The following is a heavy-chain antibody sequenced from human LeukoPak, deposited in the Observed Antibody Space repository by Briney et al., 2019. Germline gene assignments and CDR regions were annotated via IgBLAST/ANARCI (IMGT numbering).Heavy chain of an antibody. D-gene: IGHD3-22*01. CDR3: ARGGNYYNIESNWFDS. CDR2: INPKSGGT. J-gene: IGHJ5*01. V-gene: IGHV1-2*02. Sequence: GASVKVSCKASGYTFSGYYTHWVRQAPGQGLEWMGWINPKSGGTDYAQKFQARVAVTRDTSISTAYMELSRLRSDDTAVYYCARGGNYYNIESNWFDSWGQGTLVTVSS. CDR1: GYTFSGYY.